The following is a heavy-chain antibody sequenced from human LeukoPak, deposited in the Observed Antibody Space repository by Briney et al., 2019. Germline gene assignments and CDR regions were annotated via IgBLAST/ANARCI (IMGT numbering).Heavy chain of an antibody. D-gene: IGHD4-23*01. CDR3: ARRRMSATVVTDGLYYYYYYMDV. Sequence: SETLSLTCTVSGGSISSSSYYWGWIRQPPGKGLEWIGSIYYSGSTYYDPSLKSRVTISVDTSKNQFSLKLSSVTAADTAVYYCARRRMSATVVTDGLYYYYYYMDVWGKGTTVTVSS. CDR1: GGSISSSSYY. J-gene: IGHJ6*03. V-gene: IGHV4-39*01. CDR2: IYYSGST.